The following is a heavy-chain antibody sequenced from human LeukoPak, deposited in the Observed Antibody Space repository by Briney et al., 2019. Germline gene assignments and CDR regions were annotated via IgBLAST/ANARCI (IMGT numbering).Heavy chain of an antibody. J-gene: IGHJ4*02. V-gene: IGHV4-59*08. CDR3: ARAYSSGWLRGD. D-gene: IGHD6-19*01. Sequence: SETLSLTCTVSGGSISSYYWSWIRQPPGKGLEWIGYIYYSGSTNYNPSLKSRVTISVDTSKNQFSLKLSSVTAADTAVYYCARAYSSGWLRGDWGQGTLVTVSS. CDR2: IYYSGST. CDR1: GGSISSYY.